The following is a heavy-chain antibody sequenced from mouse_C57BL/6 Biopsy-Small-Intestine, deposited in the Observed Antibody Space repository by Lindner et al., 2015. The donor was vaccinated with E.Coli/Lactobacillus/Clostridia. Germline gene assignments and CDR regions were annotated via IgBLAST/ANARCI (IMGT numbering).Heavy chain of an antibody. D-gene: IGHD2-2*01. V-gene: IGHV5-12*01. CDR3: ARGHGYDPYAMDY. CDR2: ISNGGGST. CDR1: GFTFSDYY. Sequence: VQLQESGGGLVQPGGSLKLSCAASGFTFSDYYMYWVRQTPEKRLEWVAYISNGGGSTYYPDTVKGRFTISRDNAKNTLYLQMSRLKSEDTAMYYCARGHGYDPYAMDYWGQGTSVTVSS. J-gene: IGHJ4*01.